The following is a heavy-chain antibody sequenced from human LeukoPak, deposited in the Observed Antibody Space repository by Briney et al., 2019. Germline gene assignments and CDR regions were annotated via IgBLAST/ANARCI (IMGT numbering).Heavy chain of an antibody. V-gene: IGHV1-2*02. J-gene: IGHJ6*02. Sequence: ASVKVSCLASGGTFSSYAISWVRRAPGHGHGWVGWINTNGGGTNNDQKFHGRVTMTRDTSISTAYMQLSRRRSDDTAVYYCASQYYSGGSCYDFDGLDVWGQGTTVTVSS. CDR1: GGTFSSYA. CDR2: INTNGGGT. D-gene: IGHD2-15*01. CDR3: ASQYYSGGSCYDFDGLDV.